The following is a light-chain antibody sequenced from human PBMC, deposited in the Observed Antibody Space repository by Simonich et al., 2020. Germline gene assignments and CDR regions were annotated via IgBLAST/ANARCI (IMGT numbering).Light chain of an antibody. CDR3: QSADSSGTYVV. Sequence: SYELTQPPSVSVSPGQTARITCSGDALPTQYAYWYQQKPCQAPVLVIYKDSERPSGIPERFAGSSSGTTGTLTISGVQAEDEADYYCQSADSSGTYVVFGGGTKLTVL. CDR2: KDS. V-gene: IGLV3-25*03. J-gene: IGLJ2*01. CDR1: ALPTQY.